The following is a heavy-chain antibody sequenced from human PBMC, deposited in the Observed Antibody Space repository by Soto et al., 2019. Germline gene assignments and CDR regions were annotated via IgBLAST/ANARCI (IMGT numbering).Heavy chain of an antibody. CDR1: GGSVRTGSYP. J-gene: IGHJ4*02. Sequence: QVQLQESGPGRVKPSETLSLTCSVSGGSVRTGSYPWSWIRQPPGKGLEWIGFIPNNGSPDYNPSLNSRVVVSIYRSKNQFSLKVYSFTAADTAVYFCARIGWGGDSWGQVSLVTVSS. D-gene: IGHD7-27*01. V-gene: IGHV4-61*01. CDR3: ARIGWGGDS. CDR2: IPNNGSP.